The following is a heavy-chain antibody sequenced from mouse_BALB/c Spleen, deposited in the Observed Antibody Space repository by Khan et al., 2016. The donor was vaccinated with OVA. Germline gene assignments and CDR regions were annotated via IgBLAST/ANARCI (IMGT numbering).Heavy chain of an antibody. CDR2: IYPGSGNT. CDR3: TRRNYCGYTFAY. Sequence: VQLQESGAELARPGASVKLSCKASGYTFTDYYINWVKQRTGQGLEWIGEIYPGSGNTYYTEKFKGKATLTADKSSSTAYMQLSSLTSEDTAVFFCTRRNYCGYTFAYWGQGTLVTVSA. CDR1: GYTFTDYY. V-gene: IGHV1-77*01. D-gene: IGHD1-2*01. J-gene: IGHJ3*01.